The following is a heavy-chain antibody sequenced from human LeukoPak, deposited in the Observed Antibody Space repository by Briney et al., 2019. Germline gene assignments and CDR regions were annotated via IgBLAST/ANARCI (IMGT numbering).Heavy chain of an antibody. CDR2: IIPILGIA. V-gene: IGHV1-69*04. CDR3: ARTLIAVAASFDY. CDR1: GYTFTNYG. D-gene: IGHD6-19*01. J-gene: IGHJ4*02. Sequence: ASVKVSCKASGYTFTNYGISWVRQAPGQGLEWMGRIIPILGIANYAQKFQGRVTITADKSTSTAYMELSSLRSEDTAVYYCARTLIAVAASFDYWGQGTLVTVSS.